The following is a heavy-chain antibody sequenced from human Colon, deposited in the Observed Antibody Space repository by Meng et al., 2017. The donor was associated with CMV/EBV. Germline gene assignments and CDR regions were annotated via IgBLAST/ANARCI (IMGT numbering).Heavy chain of an antibody. J-gene: IGHJ6*02. CDR3: ARDRWAGYCTGSSCQGVYYGMDV. V-gene: IGHV3-7*01. CDR2: IKEDGSEK. CDR1: GFIFSDYY. Sequence: GESLKISCAASGFIFSDYYMNWVRQAPGKGLEWVANIKEDGSEKYYVDAVKGRFTVSRDNAKNTLELQMNSLRGEDTAVYYCARDRWAGYCTGSSCQGVYYGMDVWGQGTTVTVSS. D-gene: IGHD2-8*02.